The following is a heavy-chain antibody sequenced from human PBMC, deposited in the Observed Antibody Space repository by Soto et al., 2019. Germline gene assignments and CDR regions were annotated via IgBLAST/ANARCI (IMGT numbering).Heavy chain of an antibody. D-gene: IGHD4-17*01. CDR1: GFTFSSYA. CDR3: ARGRTSAFHDYGDYFPDFDY. Sequence: GGSLRLSCAASGFTFSSYAMHWVRQAPGKGLEWVAVISYDGNNKYYADSVKGGFTISRKNSKNTMKLQINSLSAEDTVVYYVARGRTSAFHDYGDYFPDFDYWGQGTLVTVSS. V-gene: IGHV3-30-3*01. CDR2: ISYDGNNK. J-gene: IGHJ4*02.